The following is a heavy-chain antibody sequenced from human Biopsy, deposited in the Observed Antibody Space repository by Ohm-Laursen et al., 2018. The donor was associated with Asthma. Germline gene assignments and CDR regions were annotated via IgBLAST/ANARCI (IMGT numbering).Heavy chain of an antibody. V-gene: IGHV4-34*01. J-gene: IGHJ6*02. D-gene: IGHD1-26*01. CDR1: GGSFSSNY. CDR3: ARGSSSRLSQWELLVSGGKRAHSYYGMDV. CDR2: TQHSGYT. Sequence: SDTLSLTCAVYGGSFSSNYWSWIRQTPGKGLEWLGDTQHSGYTNHSPSLSSRLTLSVDPSKNQFSLRLTSVTAADTAVYYCARGSSSRLSQWELLVSGGKRAHSYYGMDVWGQGTTVTVSS.